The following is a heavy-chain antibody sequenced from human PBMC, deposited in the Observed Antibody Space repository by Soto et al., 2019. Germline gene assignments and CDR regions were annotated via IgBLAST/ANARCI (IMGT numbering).Heavy chain of an antibody. Sequence: EVQLVESGGGLVKPGGSLRLSCAASGFTFSNAWMNWVRQAPGKGLEWIGRIKSKVDGGTTEYAAPVKVRFTISSDDSKNTLYLLMNSLKTEDTAVYFCTTDLAVTHNSYCFGMDVWGQGTTVTVSS. J-gene: IGHJ6*02. V-gene: IGHV3-15*01. CDR3: TTDLAVTHNSYCFGMDV. CDR1: GFTFSNAW. CDR2: IKSKVDGGTT. D-gene: IGHD4-17*01.